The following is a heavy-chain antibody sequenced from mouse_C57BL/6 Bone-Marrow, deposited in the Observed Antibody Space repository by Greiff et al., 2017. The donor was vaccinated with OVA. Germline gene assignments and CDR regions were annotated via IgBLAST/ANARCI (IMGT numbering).Heavy chain of an antibody. CDR2: ISSGGSYT. J-gene: IGHJ2*01. CDR3: ASHYYGSSYDY. CDR1: GFTFSSYG. V-gene: IGHV5-6*01. Sequence: EVKLVESGGDLVKPGGSLKLSCAASGFTFSSYGMSWVRQTPDKRLEWVATISSGGSYTYSPDSVKGRFTISRDNAKNTLYLQMSSLKSEDTAMYSFASHYYGSSYDYWGQGTTLTVSS. D-gene: IGHD1-1*01.